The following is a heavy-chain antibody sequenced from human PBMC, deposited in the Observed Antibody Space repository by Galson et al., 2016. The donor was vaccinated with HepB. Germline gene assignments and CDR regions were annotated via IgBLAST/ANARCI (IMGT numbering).Heavy chain of an antibody. D-gene: IGHD2-2*01. CDR3: ASLESTDCTSSSCYAGY. Sequence: QSGAEVKKPGESLRISCKGSGYSFTSYWISWVRQMPGKGLEWMGRIDPSDSNSNYSPSFQGHVTTSADKSISTAYLQWSSLKAPDTAMYYCASLESTDCTSSSCYAGYWGQGTLVTVSS. V-gene: IGHV5-10-1*01. CDR1: GYSFTSYW. J-gene: IGHJ4*02. CDR2: IDPSDSNS.